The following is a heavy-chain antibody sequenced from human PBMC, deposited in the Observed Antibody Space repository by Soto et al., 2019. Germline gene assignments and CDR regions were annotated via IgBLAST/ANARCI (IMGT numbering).Heavy chain of an antibody. CDR2: ISSRSGYI. Sequence: EVQLAESGGGLVKPGGSLRLSCAASGFTIRSYSMNWVRQAPGKGLEWVSSISSRSGYIYYADSVKGRFTMSRDNAKNSLYLQMNSLRAEDTAVYYCARGYHYYDSSGYAKWDAFDIWGQGTMVTVSS. CDR1: GFTIRSYS. J-gene: IGHJ3*02. V-gene: IGHV3-21*01. CDR3: ARGYHYYDSSGYAKWDAFDI. D-gene: IGHD3-22*01.